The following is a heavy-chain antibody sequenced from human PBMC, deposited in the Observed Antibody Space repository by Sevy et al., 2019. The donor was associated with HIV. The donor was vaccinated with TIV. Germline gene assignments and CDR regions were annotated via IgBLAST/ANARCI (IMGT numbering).Heavy chain of an antibody. J-gene: IGHJ4*02. Sequence: GGSLRLSCAASGFTLIDYYMSWIRQAPGEGLSWIAYISSSGKSKFYADSVKGRFTISRDIANNSVYLQMNGLRVDDTAVYYCARDGMTMTRYFDFWGQGALVTVSS. CDR1: GFTLIDYY. CDR2: ISSSGKSK. V-gene: IGHV3-11*01. D-gene: IGHD1-20*01. CDR3: ARDGMTMTRYFDF.